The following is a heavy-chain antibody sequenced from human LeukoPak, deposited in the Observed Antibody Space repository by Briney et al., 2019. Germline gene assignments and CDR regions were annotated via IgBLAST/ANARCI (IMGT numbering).Heavy chain of an antibody. CDR3: ARARCSGTSCYEYY. CDR1: GYTFTSYD. D-gene: IGHD2-2*01. J-gene: IGHJ4*02. Sequence: ASVKVSCKASGYTFTSYDINWVRQATGQGLEWMGWMNPNSGNTGYAQKFQGRVTMTRNTSISTAYMELSSLRSEDTAVYYCARARCSGTSCYEYYWGQGTLVTVSS. V-gene: IGHV1-8*01. CDR2: MNPNSGNT.